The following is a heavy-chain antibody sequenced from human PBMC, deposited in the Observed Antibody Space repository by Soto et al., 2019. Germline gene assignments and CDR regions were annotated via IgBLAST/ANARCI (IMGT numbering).Heavy chain of an antibody. CDR3: ARDWSRICSGGSCYSFLFDP. CDR1: GGTFSSYA. J-gene: IGHJ5*02. D-gene: IGHD2-15*01. V-gene: IGHV1-69*06. Sequence: ASVKVSCKASGGTFSSYAISWVRQAPGQGLEWMGGIIPIFGTANYAQKFQGRVTITADKSTSTAYMELSSLRSEDTAVYYCARDWSRICSGGSCYSFLFDPWGQVPLVPVSS. CDR2: IIPIFGTA.